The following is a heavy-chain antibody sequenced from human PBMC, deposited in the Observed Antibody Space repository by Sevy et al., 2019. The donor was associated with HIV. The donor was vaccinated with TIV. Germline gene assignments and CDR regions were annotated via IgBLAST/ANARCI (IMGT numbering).Heavy chain of an antibody. Sequence: GGSLRLSCAASGFTFSSYWMSWVRQAPGKGLEWVANIKQDGSEKYYVDSVKGRFTISRDNAKNSLYLQMISLRAEDTAVYYCARDQRVQYCSGGSCYSRYPFDYWGQGTLVTVSS. J-gene: IGHJ4*02. D-gene: IGHD2-15*01. V-gene: IGHV3-7*03. CDR3: ARDQRVQYCSGGSCYSRYPFDY. CDR2: IKQDGSEK. CDR1: GFTFSSYW.